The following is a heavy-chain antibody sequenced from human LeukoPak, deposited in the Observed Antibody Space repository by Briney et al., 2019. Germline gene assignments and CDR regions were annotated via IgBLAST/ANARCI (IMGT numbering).Heavy chain of an antibody. CDR3: ARDLFCSSTSCYAGGWFDP. Sequence: GGSLRLSCAASGFTFSSYWMHWVRQAPGKGLVWVSRINTDGSSTSYADSVKGRFTISRDNAKNTLYLQMNSLRVEDTAVYYCARDLFCSSTSCYAGGWFDPWGQGTLVTVSS. J-gene: IGHJ5*02. D-gene: IGHD2-2*01. CDR1: GFTFSSYW. CDR2: INTDGSST. V-gene: IGHV3-74*01.